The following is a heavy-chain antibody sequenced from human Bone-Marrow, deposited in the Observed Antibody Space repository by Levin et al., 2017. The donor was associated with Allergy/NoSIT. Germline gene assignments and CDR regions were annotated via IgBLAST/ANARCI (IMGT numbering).Heavy chain of an antibody. CDR1: GYTFTAYY. CDR2: INPNSGGT. Sequence: ASVKVSCKASGYTFTAYYMHWVRQAPGQGLEWMGRINPNSGGTDYAQRFRGRVTMTRDTSISTAYMELSRLTSDDTAVYYCASGSKGMDVWGKGTTVTVSS. J-gene: IGHJ6*04. D-gene: IGHD5/OR15-5a*01. V-gene: IGHV1-2*06. CDR3: ASGSKGMDV.